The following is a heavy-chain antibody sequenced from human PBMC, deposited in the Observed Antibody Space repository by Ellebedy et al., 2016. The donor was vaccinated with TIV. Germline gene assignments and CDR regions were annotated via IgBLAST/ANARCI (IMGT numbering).Heavy chain of an antibody. CDR3: AKDSGRSGWISDY. CDR1: GFTFDNFA. Sequence: GESLKISCATSGFTFDNFAMRWFRQAPGKGLEWVSAITGSGDRTFYADYVKGRFTVSRDTSKNTLYLQMNSLRAEDTAIYYCAKDSGRSGWISDYWGQGTLVTVSS. V-gene: IGHV3-23*01. D-gene: IGHD3-10*01. CDR2: ITGSGDRT. J-gene: IGHJ4*02.